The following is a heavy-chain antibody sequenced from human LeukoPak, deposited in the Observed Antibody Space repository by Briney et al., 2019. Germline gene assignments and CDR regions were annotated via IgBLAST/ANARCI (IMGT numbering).Heavy chain of an antibody. J-gene: IGHJ5*02. D-gene: IGHD3-22*01. CDR1: GFSLNTSGVG. Sequence: SGPTLVNPTQTLTLTCTFSGFSLNTSGVGVGWIRQSPGKALEWLALINWDDQKVYSPSLQSRLSITKDTSKNQVVLTMTNVDPVDTATYYCAHRRDSSGYQYRWWFAPWGQGTLVTVSS. CDR2: INWDDQK. CDR3: AHRRDSSGYQYRWWFAP. V-gene: IGHV2-5*02.